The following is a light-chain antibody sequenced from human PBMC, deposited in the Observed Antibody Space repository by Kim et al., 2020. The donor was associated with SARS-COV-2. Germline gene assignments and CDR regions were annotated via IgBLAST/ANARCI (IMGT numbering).Light chain of an antibody. J-gene: IGKJ4*01. CDR2: AAT. Sequence: DIQMSQSPSYLSASVGDRVTITCRASQTISTYLNWYQQKQGQAPKLLIYAATTLQSGVPPRFSGSGSGTDFTLTISSLQPEDFATYSCQQSYTTPLTFGGGTKVDIK. CDR3: QQSYTTPLT. CDR1: QTISTY. V-gene: IGKV1-39*01.